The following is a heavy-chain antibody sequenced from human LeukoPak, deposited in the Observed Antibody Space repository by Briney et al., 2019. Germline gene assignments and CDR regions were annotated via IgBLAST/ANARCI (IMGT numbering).Heavy chain of an antibody. Sequence: PGGSLRLSCAASGFTFSDYYMSWIRQAPGKGLELVSYICSSGSTIYYADSVKGGFTISRDNAKNSLYLQMNSLRAEDTAVYYCARDSYYDSSGYYWLGGPRNWFDPWGQGTLVTVSS. CDR1: GFTFSDYY. D-gene: IGHD3-22*01. CDR2: ICSSGSTI. J-gene: IGHJ5*02. V-gene: IGHV3-11*01. CDR3: ARDSYYDSSGYYWLGGPRNWFDP.